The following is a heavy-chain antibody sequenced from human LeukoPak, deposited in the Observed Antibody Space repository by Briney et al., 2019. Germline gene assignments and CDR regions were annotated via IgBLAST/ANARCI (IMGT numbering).Heavy chain of an antibody. Sequence: SQTLSLTCAISGCSVSSNSAAWIWMGPSPSRDLEGLVRTYYRYKWYNDYAVSVKSRIPINQDTSKNQLSLQLNSVTPEDTAVYYCARGNIVGDWVYFDYWGQGTLVTVSS. V-gene: IGHV6-1*01. CDR2: TYYRYKWYN. D-gene: IGHD2/OR15-2a*01. CDR1: GCSVSSNSAA. CDR3: ARGNIVGDWVYFDY. J-gene: IGHJ4*02.